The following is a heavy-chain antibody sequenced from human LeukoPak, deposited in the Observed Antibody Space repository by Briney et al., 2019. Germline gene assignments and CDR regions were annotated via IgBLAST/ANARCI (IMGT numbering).Heavy chain of an antibody. V-gene: IGHV1-69*13. J-gene: IGHJ6*02. Sequence: ASVKVSCKASGGTFSSYVITWVRQAPGQGLELLGGIFPIFGTANYAQKFQARVTITADESTTTAYMELSSLRSEDTAVYYCARSRYPGYSYGKSDYYYGMDVWGQGTTVTVSS. CDR3: ARSRYPGYSYGKSDYYYGMDV. D-gene: IGHD5-18*01. CDR2: IFPIFGTA. CDR1: GGTFSSYV.